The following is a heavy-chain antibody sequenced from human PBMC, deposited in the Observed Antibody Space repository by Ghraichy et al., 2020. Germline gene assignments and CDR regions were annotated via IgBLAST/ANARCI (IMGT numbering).Heavy chain of an antibody. J-gene: IGHJ5*02. V-gene: IGHV4-39*07. CDR3: ARGRRDSSGSNWFDP. CDR2: IYYSGST. Sequence: SETLSLTCTVSGGSISSSSYYWGWIRQPPGKGLEWIGSIYYSGSTYYNLSLKSRVTISVDTSKNQFSLKLSSVTAADTAVYYCARGRRDSSGSNWFDPWGQGTLVTVSS. CDR1: GGSISSSSYY. D-gene: IGHD3-22*01.